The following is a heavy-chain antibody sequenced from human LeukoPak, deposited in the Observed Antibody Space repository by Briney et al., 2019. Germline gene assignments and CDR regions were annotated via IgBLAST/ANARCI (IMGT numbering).Heavy chain of an antibody. J-gene: IGHJ4*02. CDR3: AREGLSYDY. Sequence: GGSLRLSCAASGFTFSTYSMNWVRQAPGKGLEWVSYISSSTSTIYYADSVKGRFTISRDNAKNSLYLQMNSLRAEDMAVYYCAREGLSYDYWGQGTLVTVSS. V-gene: IGHV3-48*01. CDR1: GFTFSTYS. CDR2: ISSSTSTI. D-gene: IGHD3-10*01.